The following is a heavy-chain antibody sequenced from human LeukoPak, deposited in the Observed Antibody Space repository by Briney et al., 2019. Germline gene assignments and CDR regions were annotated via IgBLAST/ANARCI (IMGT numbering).Heavy chain of an antibody. CDR2: ISYDGNIR. CDR3: ARDLTVTTAPAWFDP. J-gene: IGHJ5*02. Sequence: GGSLRLSCAASGFTFSSFPMHWVRQAPGKGLEWVAAISYDGNIRYYADSVKGRFTISRDNAKNSLYLQMNSLRAEDTAVYYCARDLTVTTAPAWFDPWGQGTLVTVSS. CDR1: GFTFSSFP. D-gene: IGHD4-17*01. V-gene: IGHV3-30*07.